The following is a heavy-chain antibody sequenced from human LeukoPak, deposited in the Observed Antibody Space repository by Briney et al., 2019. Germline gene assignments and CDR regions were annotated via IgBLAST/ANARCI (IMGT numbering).Heavy chain of an antibody. D-gene: IGHD5-24*01. J-gene: IGHJ6*03. Sequence: GGSLRLSCAASGFTFSSYSMNWVRQAAGKGLEWVSSISSSSIYIYYGDSVKGRFTISRDNARNSLYLQMNSLRAEDTAVYYCARSSRDGYNLIDYMGVWGKGTTVTVSS. V-gene: IGHV3-21*04. CDR2: ISSSSIYI. CDR1: GFTFSSYS. CDR3: ARSSRDGYNLIDYMGV.